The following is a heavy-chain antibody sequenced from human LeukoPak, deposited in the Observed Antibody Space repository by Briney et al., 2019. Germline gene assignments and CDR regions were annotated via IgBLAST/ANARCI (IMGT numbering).Heavy chain of an antibody. D-gene: IGHD1-26*01. CDR2: IFPSGRV. Sequence: SETLSLTCTVSGGSLNNYYWSWIRQPAGKALQWVGRIFPSGRVNYNPSLESRVTMSIDTSKSQFPVTLTSVTAADTAVYYCARGSYYDTHFFWGKGTTVTVSS. J-gene: IGHJ6*04. CDR1: GGSLNNYY. CDR3: ARGSYYDTHFF. V-gene: IGHV4-4*07.